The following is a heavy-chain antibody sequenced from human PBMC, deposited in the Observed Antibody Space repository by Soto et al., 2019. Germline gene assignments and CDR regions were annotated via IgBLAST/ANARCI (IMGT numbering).Heavy chain of an antibody. J-gene: IGHJ4*02. CDR2: ISYDGSNT. CDR3: AKEGGLSGSYYISSSYYFDY. CDR1: GFTFSSYG. V-gene: IGHV3-30*18. D-gene: IGHD1-26*01. Sequence: QVQLVESGGGVVQPGRSLRLSCVASGFTFSSYGMHWVRQAPGKGLEWVAIISYDGSNTYYADSVKGRFTISRDNSKNTLYLQMNSLRAEDTCVYYCAKEGGLSGSYYISSSYYFDYWGQGTLVIVSS.